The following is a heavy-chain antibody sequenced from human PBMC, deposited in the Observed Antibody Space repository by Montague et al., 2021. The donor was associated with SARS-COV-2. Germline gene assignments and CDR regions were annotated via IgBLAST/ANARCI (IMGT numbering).Heavy chain of an antibody. CDR1: GDSISSGGYF. CDR3: ARSRDWYLGN. CDR2: IHIGGTS. Sequence: ETLSLTCTVSGDSISSGGYFWGWIRQPPGKGLEWIASIHIGGTSYLNPSLKSRVTISIDSSKNQFSLNVTSVTAADTAVYFCARSRDWYLGNWGQGTLATVSS. J-gene: IGHJ4*02. D-gene: IGHD3-9*01. V-gene: IGHV4-39*07.